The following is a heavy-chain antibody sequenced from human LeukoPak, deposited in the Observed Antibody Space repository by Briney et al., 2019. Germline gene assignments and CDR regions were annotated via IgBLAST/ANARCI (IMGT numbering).Heavy chain of an antibody. D-gene: IGHD5-18*01. CDR1: GYIFTSYD. Sequence: ASVKVSCKASGYIFTSYDINWVRQAPGKGLEWMGGFDPEDGETIYAQKFQGRVTMTEDTSTDTAYMELSSLRSEDTAVYYCATGASYSLIYYFDYWGQGTLVTVSS. CDR2: FDPEDGET. V-gene: IGHV1-24*01. CDR3: ATGASYSLIYYFDY. J-gene: IGHJ4*02.